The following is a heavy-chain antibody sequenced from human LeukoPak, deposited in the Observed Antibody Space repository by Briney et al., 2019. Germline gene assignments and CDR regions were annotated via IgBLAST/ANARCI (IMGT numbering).Heavy chain of an antibody. J-gene: IGHJ6*03. D-gene: IGHD3-10*01. V-gene: IGHV4-4*02. CDR3: ARIRGFGADYYYYYMDV. CDR2: IHHSGST. Sequence: SGTLSLTCAVSGGSISSRNWWSWVRQPPGKWLEWIAEIHHSGSTNYNPSLKSRVTISVDKSKNQFSLKLSSVTAADTAAYYCARIRGFGADYYYYYMDVWGKGTTVTVSS. CDR1: GGSISSRNW.